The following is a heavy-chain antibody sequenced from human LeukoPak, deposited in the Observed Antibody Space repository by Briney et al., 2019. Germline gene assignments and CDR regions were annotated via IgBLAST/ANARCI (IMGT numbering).Heavy chain of an antibody. D-gene: IGHD1-1*01. CDR2: FYYTGST. J-gene: IGHJ4*02. CDR3: ASLIQLARFDY. V-gene: IGHV4-30-4*07. Sequence: SQTLSLTCVVSGGSISSSGYSWSWIRQPPGKGLEWIGYFYYTGSTYYNPSLKNRVSISLDTSKNQFSLNVSSVTAADTAVYYCASLIQLARFDYWGQGALITVSS. CDR1: GGSISSSGYS.